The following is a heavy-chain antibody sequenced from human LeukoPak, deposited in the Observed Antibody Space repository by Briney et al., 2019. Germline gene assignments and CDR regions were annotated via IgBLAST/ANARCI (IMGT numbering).Heavy chain of an antibody. V-gene: IGHV1-18*01. CDR3: ARETELYGMDV. CDR2: ISAYNGNT. J-gene: IGHJ6*02. Sequence: ASVKVSCKASGYIFTSYGIRWVRQAAGQGLEWMGWISAYNGNTNYAQKLQGRVTMTTDTSTSTAYMELRSLRSDDPAVYYWARETELYGMDVWGQGTTVTVSS. D-gene: IGHD1-26*01. CDR1: GYIFTSYG.